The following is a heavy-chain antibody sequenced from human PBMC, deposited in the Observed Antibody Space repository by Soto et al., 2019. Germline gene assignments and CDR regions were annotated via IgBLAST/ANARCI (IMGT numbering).Heavy chain of an antibody. J-gene: IGHJ6*02. V-gene: IGHV3-48*02. CDR3: AGDSSGYYYYYYGMDV. D-gene: IGHD3-22*01. CDR2: ISSSSSTI. Sequence: GGSLRLSCAASGFTFSSYSMNWVRQAPGKGLEWVSYISSSSSTIYYADSVKGRFTISRDNAKNSLYLQMNSLRDEDTAVYYCAGDSSGYYYYYYGMDVWGQGTTVTVSS. CDR1: GFTFSSYS.